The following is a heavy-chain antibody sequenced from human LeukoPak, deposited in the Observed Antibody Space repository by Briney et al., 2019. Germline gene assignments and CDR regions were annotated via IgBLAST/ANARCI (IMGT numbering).Heavy chain of an antibody. CDR3: AKDDSSWSDP. D-gene: IGHD6-13*01. Sequence: PGGSLRLSCAASGFTFSSYGMHWVRQAPGKGLEWVAFIRYDGSDKYYADSVKGRFNISRDNSKNTLYLQMSSLRAEDTAVYYCAKDDSSWSDPWGQGTLVTVSS. CDR1: GFTFSSYG. CDR2: IRYDGSDK. J-gene: IGHJ5*02. V-gene: IGHV3-30*02.